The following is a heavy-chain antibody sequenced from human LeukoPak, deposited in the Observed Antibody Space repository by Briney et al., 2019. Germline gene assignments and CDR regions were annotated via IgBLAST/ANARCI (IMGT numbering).Heavy chain of an antibody. CDR2: ISYDGANE. D-gene: IGHD3-10*01. V-gene: IGHV3-30-3*01. Sequence: GGSLRLSCAASGFSFHYYAMHWVRQAPGKGLEWVAVISYDGANEYYADSVKGRLTISRDNSKNTLYMEMSSLRPEGTAVYYCARPIDNGSGSYYFPYWGQGTLVTVSS. CDR1: GFSFHYYA. J-gene: IGHJ4*02. CDR3: ARPIDNGSGSYYFPY.